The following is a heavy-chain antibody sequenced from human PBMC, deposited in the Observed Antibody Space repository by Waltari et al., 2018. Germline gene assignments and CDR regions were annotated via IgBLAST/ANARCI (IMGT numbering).Heavy chain of an antibody. V-gene: IGHV3-30-3*01. CDR2: ISYDGSNK. CDR1: GFTFSSYA. D-gene: IGHD4-17*01. Sequence: QVQLVESGGGVVQPGRSLRLSCAASGFTFSSYAMHWVRQAPGKGMGWVAVISYDGSNKYYADSVKGRFTISRDNSKNTLYLQMNSLRAEDTAVYYCASVGGDYVTWGQGTLLTVSS. CDR3: ASVGGDYVT. J-gene: IGHJ5*02.